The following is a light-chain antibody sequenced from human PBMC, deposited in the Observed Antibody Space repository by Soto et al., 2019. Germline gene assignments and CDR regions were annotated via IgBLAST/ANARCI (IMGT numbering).Light chain of an antibody. Sequence: SSELTQPPSVSVAPGQTARITCERDNFGTNGVRWYQRKPGQAPVLVVYDDNDRPPGIPERFSASNSGDTATLTISRVGAGDEADYFCQVWDGATDRVLFGGGTKVTVL. V-gene: IGLV3-21*02. CDR3: QVWDGATDRVL. CDR1: NFGTNG. CDR2: DDN. J-gene: IGLJ2*01.